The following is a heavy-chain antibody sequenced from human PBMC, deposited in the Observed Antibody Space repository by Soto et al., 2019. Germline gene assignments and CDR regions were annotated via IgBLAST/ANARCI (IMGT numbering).Heavy chain of an antibody. CDR1: GYTFTSYG. CDR2: NRAYNGNT. J-gene: IGHJ4*02. Sequence: QVQLVQSGAEVKKPGASVKVSCKASGYTFTSYGISWVRQAPGQGLEWMRWNRAYNGNTNYAQPLQGKVTMTADTSTSTAYMELRSLRSDDTAVYYCVRDPGFRSVCWGQGTLGTVSA. V-gene: IGHV1-18*01. D-gene: IGHD3-9*01. CDR3: VRDPGFRSVC.